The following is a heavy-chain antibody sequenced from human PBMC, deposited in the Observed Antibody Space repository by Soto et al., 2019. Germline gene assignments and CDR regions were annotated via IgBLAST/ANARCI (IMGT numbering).Heavy chain of an antibody. CDR3: AKDFKISGGHYGSLNYYYGMDV. CDR1: GFTFSAFG. D-gene: IGHD3-10*01. CDR2: ISYDGILK. J-gene: IGHJ6*02. V-gene: IGHV3-30*18. Sequence: PGGSLRLSCYTSGFTFSAFGMHWVRQAPGKGLEWVAIISYDGILKYYADSVKGRFTISRDTSKSALYLQMNSLRPEDTAVYYCAKDFKISGGHYGSLNYYYGMDVWGQGTTVTVSS.